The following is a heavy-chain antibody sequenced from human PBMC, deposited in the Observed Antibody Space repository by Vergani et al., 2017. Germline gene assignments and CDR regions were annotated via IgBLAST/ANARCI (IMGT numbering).Heavy chain of an antibody. J-gene: IGHJ6*03. Sequence: QVQLQQWGAGLLKPSETLSLTCAVYGGSFSGYYWSWIRQAPGKGLEWIGEINHSGSTNYNTTLKSRVTISVDTSKNQISRKLSSVTAADTTVYYCAREVAARRYYYYYMDVWGKGTTVTVSS. D-gene: IGHD6-6*01. CDR2: INHSGST. V-gene: IGHV4-34*01. CDR3: AREVAARRYYYYYMDV. CDR1: GGSFSGYY.